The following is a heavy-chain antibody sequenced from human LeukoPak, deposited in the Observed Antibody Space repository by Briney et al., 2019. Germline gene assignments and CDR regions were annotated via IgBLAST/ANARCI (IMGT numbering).Heavy chain of an antibody. J-gene: IGHJ4*02. CDR3: VRGSGGNGYGYWGDN. CDR1: GFSFSNYG. V-gene: IGHV3-33*01. D-gene: IGHD5-12*01. Sequence: GGSLRLSCAASGFSFSNYGMHWVRKAPGKGLGWVAVIWYDGNEKHYVDSVKGRFTISRDNFKNTLYLQMNSLRADDSAVYYCVRGSGGNGYGYWGDNWGQGTLVTVSS. CDR2: IWYDGNEK.